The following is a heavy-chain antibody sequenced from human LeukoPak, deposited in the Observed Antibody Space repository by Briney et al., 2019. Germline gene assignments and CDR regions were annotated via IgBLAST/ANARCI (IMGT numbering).Heavy chain of an antibody. CDR1: GGSISSHNW. Sequence: KASGTLSLTCAVSGGSISSHNWWSWVRQPPGKGLEWIGEIYYSGSTNYNPSLKSRVTISVDKSKNQFSLKLSSVTAADTAVYYCARAYYSNSRYDYYYYMDVWGKGTTVTVS. J-gene: IGHJ6*03. D-gene: IGHD4-11*01. CDR3: ARAYYSNSRYDYYYYMDV. V-gene: IGHV4-4*02. CDR2: IYYSGST.